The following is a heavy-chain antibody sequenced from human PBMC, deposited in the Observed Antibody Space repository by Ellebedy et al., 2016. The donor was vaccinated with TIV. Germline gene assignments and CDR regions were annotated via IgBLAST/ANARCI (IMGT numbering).Heavy chain of an antibody. CDR3: ARVRRMNWFDP. Sequence: AASVKVSCKAFGYSFTNFTITWARQASGQGLEWMGWMNSDTGNTGYAHKFQGRITLTRNTSISTAYMELTSLRSEDTALYYCARVRRMNWFDPWGQGTLVTVSS. CDR1: GYSFTNFT. V-gene: IGHV1-8*01. D-gene: IGHD1-1*01. CDR2: MNSDTGNT. J-gene: IGHJ5*02.